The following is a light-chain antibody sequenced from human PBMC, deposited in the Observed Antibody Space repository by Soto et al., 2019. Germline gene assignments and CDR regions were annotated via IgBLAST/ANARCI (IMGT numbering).Light chain of an antibody. Sequence: EVVMTQSPLSLPVTLGQPASISCRSSQSLAYIDGNTYLSWFQQRPGPSPRRLIYKVSNPESGVPDRFSGSGSVTDFTLKISRVEAEDVGVYYCMQGTHWPPYTFGQGTKLEIK. CDR2: KVS. CDR3: MQGTHWPPYT. V-gene: IGKV2-30*01. J-gene: IGKJ2*01. CDR1: QSLAYIDGNTY.